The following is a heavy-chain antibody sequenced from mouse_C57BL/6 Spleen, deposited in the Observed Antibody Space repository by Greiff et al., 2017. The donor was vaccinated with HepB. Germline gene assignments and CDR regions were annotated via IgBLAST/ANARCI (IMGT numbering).Heavy chain of an antibody. D-gene: IGHD1-1*01. CDR3: TREYYGSSYQGAMDY. V-gene: IGHV1-15*01. CDR1: GYTFTDYE. J-gene: IGHJ4*01. CDR2: IDPETGGT. Sequence: QVQLQQSGAELVRPGASVTLSCKASGYTFTDYEMHWVKQTPVHGLEWIGAIDPETGGTAYNQKFKGKAILTADKSSSTAYMELRSLTSEDSAVYYCTREYYGSSYQGAMDYWGQGTSVTVSS.